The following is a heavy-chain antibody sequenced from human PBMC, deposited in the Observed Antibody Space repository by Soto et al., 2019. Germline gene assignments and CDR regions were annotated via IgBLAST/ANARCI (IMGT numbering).Heavy chain of an antibody. V-gene: IGHV3-23*01. J-gene: IGHJ5*02. D-gene: IGHD2-2*01. CDR3: AKEGTTSTYNWFDL. CDR2: LSDCGGST. CDR1: GLTLRNYA. Sequence: PVGSLTLSCAASGLTLRNYAMSWFRQAPGKGLEWGSGLSDCGGSTFYADSVKGRFTISRDNAQNTLYLQMSSLRAEDTAVYYCAKEGTTSTYNWFDLWGQGTLVTVSS.